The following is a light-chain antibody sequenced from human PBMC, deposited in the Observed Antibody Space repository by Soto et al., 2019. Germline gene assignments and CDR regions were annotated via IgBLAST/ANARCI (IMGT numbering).Light chain of an antibody. CDR3: QQYSKWPLT. Sequence: EIVMTQSPATLSVSPGERATLSCRASQSIYSNLAWYQQKPGQSPRLLIYAASTRATGIPARFSGSGSGTDFTLTISSLQSEDFALDYCQQYSKWPLTFGGGTKVEIK. J-gene: IGKJ4*01. CDR1: QSIYSN. V-gene: IGKV3-15*01. CDR2: AAS.